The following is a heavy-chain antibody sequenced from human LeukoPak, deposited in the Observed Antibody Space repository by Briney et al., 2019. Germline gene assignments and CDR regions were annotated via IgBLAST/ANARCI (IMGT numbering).Heavy chain of an antibody. J-gene: IGHJ4*02. D-gene: IGHD3-22*01. CDR3: ARVMYDSRQAYFDY. CDR1: GGSISSSSYY. CDR2: IYYSGST. V-gene: IGHV4-39*07. Sequence: SETLSLTCTVSGGSISSSSYYWGWIRQPPGKGLEWIGSIYYSGSTYYNPSLKSRVTISVDTSKNQFSLKLSSVTAADTAVYYCARVMYDSRQAYFDYWGQGTLVTVSS.